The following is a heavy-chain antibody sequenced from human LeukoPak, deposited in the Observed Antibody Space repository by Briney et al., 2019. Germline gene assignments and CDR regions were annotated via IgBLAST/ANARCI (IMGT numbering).Heavy chain of an antibody. V-gene: IGHV3-48*03. Sequence: GGSLRPSCAASGFTFSSYEMNWVRQAPGKGLEWVSYISRSGSTIYYADSVKGRFTISRDNAKNSLYLQMNSLRGEGMAVYYCARDLAMVHFDYWGQGTLVTVSS. J-gene: IGHJ4*02. CDR1: GFTFSSYE. CDR3: ARDLAMVHFDY. D-gene: IGHD5-18*01. CDR2: ISRSGSTI.